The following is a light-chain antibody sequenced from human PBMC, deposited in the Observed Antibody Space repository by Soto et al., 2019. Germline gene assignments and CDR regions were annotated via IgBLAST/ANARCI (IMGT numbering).Light chain of an antibody. CDR3: QQHHEYAAWT. CDR1: QSVSTW. CDR2: KVS. V-gene: IGKV1-5*03. Sequence: DIQMTQSPSTPSASVGDRVTITCRASQSVSTWLAWYQQKPGRAPKLLIYKVSSLQNGVPSRFSGSGSGTEFTLTISSLQPEDFATYYCQQHHEYAAWTFGQGTKVDIK. J-gene: IGKJ1*01.